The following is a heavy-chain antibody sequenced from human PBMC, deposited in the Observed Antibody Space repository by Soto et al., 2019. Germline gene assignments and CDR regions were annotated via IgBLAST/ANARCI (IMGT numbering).Heavy chain of an antibody. CDR1: VFTFSSYW. J-gene: IGHJ4*02. CDR2: IKQDGSEN. D-gene: IGHD5-18*01. CDR3: VRDFEGSYGYGPFEY. Sequence: VGSLRLSCASSVFTFSSYWMSWVRQSPGKGLEWVANIKQDGSENYYVDSVRGRFTISRDNAKNSLYMQMNSLRAEDTAVYYCVRDFEGSYGYGPFEYWGQGTLVIVSS. V-gene: IGHV3-7*03.